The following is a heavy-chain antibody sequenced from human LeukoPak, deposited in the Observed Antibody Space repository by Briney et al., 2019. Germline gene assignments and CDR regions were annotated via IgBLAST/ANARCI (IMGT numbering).Heavy chain of an antibody. D-gene: IGHD5-24*01. CDR3: ARGDGYNSYYFDY. Sequence: GGSLRLSCAASGFTVSSNYMSWVRQAPGKGLEWVSVIYSGGSTYYADSVKGRFTISRDNSKNTLYLQMNSLRAEDTAVYYCARGDGYNSYYFDYWGHGTLVTVSS. V-gene: IGHV3-53*01. J-gene: IGHJ4*01. CDR2: IYSGGST. CDR1: GFTVSSNY.